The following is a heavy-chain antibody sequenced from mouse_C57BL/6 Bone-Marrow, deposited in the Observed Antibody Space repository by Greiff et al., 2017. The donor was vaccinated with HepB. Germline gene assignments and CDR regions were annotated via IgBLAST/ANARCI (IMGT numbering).Heavy chain of an antibody. J-gene: IGHJ2*01. CDR2: IRLKSDNYAT. Sequence: EVKVVESGGGLVQPGGSMKLSCVASGFTFSNYWMNWVRQSPEKGLEWVAQIRLKSDNYATHYAESVKGRFTISRDDSKSSVYLQMNNLRAEDTGIYYCTGGITTVVEPVYFDYWGQGTTLTVSS. CDR3: TGGITTVVEPVYFDY. V-gene: IGHV6-3*01. D-gene: IGHD1-1*01. CDR1: GFTFSNYW.